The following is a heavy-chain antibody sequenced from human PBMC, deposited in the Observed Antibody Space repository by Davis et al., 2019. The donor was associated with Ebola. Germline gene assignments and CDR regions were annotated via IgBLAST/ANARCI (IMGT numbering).Heavy chain of an antibody. V-gene: IGHV4-39*01. J-gene: IGHJ3*02. CDR2: IYYSGST. CDR3: ASHSSGWSNDAFDI. Sequence: GSLRLSCTVSGGSISSSSYYWGWIRQPPGKGLEWIGSIYYSGSTYYNPSLKSRVTISVDTSKNQFSLKLSSVTAADTAVYYCASHSSGWSNDAFDIWGQGTMVTVSS. CDR1: GGSISSSSYY. D-gene: IGHD6-19*01.